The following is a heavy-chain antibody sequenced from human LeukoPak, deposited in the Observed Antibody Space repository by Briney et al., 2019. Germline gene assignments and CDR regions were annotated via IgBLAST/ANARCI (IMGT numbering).Heavy chain of an antibody. CDR3: ARDLPAVKTPVAYDYTNDY. V-gene: IGHV1-46*01. Sequence: ASVKVSCKASGYTFTSYYMHWVRQAPGQGLEWMGIINPSGGSTSYAQKFQGRVTMTRDTSTSTVSMELSSLRSEDTAVYYCARDLPAVKTPVAYDYTNDYWGQGTLVTVSS. CDR2: INPSGGST. J-gene: IGHJ4*02. CDR1: GYTFTSYY. D-gene: IGHD4-11*01.